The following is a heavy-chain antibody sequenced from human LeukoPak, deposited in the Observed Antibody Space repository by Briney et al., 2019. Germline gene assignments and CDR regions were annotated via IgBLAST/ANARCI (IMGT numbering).Heavy chain of an antibody. CDR3: ARFLIAARQFDY. V-gene: IGHV4-39*01. CDR2: IYYSGST. Sequence: SGTLSLTCTVSGGSISSSSYYWGWIRQPPGKGLEWIGSIYYSGSTYYNPSLKSRVTISVDTSKNQFSQKLSSVTAADTAAYYCARFLIAARQFDYWGQGTLVTVSS. D-gene: IGHD6-6*01. J-gene: IGHJ4*02. CDR1: GGSISSSSYY.